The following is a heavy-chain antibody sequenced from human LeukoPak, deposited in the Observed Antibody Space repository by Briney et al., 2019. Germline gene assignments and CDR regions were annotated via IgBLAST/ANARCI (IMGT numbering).Heavy chain of an antibody. CDR3: ARTGDFDY. D-gene: IGHD7-27*01. J-gene: IGHJ4*02. CDR1: GYTFTGYY. Sequence: ASVKVSCKASGYTFTGYYMHWVRQAPGQGPEWMGWINANSGGTNYAQKFQGRVTMTRDTSNSTAYMELSSLTSDDTAVYYCARTGDFDYWGQGTLVTVSS. V-gene: IGHV1-2*02. CDR2: INANSGGT.